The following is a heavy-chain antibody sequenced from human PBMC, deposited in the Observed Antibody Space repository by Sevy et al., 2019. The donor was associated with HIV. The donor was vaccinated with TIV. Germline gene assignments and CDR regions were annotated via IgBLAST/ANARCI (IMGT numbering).Heavy chain of an antibody. Sequence: SETLSLTCTVSGGSITSLYWNWIRQPPGKGLEWIANIYYNGHINYNPSLKSRITLSLDTSKNQFSLRLSSVTAADTAMYYCAGENAWGRDYSWGQGTLVTVSS. CDR1: GGSITSLY. V-gene: IGHV4-59*08. CDR2: IYYNGHI. CDR3: AGENAWGRDYS. J-gene: IGHJ4*02. D-gene: IGHD1-26*01.